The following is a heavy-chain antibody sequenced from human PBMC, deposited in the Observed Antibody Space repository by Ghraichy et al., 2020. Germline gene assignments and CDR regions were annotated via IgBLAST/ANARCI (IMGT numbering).Heavy chain of an antibody. Sequence: LSLTCAASGFTFSSYGMHWVRQAPGKGLEWVTVISYDGSNEYYADSVKGRFTISRDNSKNTLYLQMNSLRAEDTAVYYCARVRRWLQWGYYGMDVWGQGTTVTVSS. CDR2: ISYDGSNE. D-gene: IGHD5-24*01. V-gene: IGHV3-30*03. J-gene: IGHJ6*02. CDR3: ARVRRWLQWGYYGMDV. CDR1: GFTFSSYG.